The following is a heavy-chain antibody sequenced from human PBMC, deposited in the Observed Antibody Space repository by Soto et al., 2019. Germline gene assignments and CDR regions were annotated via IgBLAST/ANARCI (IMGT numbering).Heavy chain of an antibody. CDR2: INHSGST. J-gene: IGHJ6*02. D-gene: IGHD2-2*01. CDR1: GGSFSGYY. V-gene: IGHV4-34*01. CDR3: ASIVPAAIKAYYYYGMDV. Sequence: SETLSLTCAVYGGSFSGYYWSWIRQPPGKGLEWIGEINHSGSTNYNPSLKSRVTISVDTSKNQFSLKLSSVTAADTAVYYCASIVPAAIKAYYYYGMDVWGQGTTVTVSS.